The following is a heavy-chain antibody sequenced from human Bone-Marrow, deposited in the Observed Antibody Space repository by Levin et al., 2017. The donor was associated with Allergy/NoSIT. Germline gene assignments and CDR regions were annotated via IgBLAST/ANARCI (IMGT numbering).Heavy chain of an antibody. Sequence: GASVKVSCKASGYTFTGYNMHWVRQAPGQGLEWMGRINPNSGGTNYAQNFQGRVTMTRDTSISTAYMELSSLRSDDTAVFYCARGGDSVGVWGQGTLVIVSS. J-gene: IGHJ4*02. V-gene: IGHV1-2*06. CDR3: ARGGDSVGV. D-gene: IGHD5-18*01. CDR1: GYTFTGYN. CDR2: INPNSGGT.